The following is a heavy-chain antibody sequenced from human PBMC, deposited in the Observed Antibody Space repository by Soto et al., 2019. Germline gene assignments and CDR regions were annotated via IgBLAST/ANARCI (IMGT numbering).Heavy chain of an antibody. J-gene: IGHJ4*02. CDR1: GFTFSSYA. Sequence: PGGSLRLSCAASGFTFSSYAMSWVRQAPGKGLEWVSAISGSGGSTYYADSVKGRFTISRDNSKNTLYLQMNSLRAEDTAVYYCAKDSPDLWFGETYHFDYWGQGTLVTAPQ. V-gene: IGHV3-23*01. D-gene: IGHD3-10*01. CDR2: ISGSGGST. CDR3: AKDSPDLWFGETYHFDY.